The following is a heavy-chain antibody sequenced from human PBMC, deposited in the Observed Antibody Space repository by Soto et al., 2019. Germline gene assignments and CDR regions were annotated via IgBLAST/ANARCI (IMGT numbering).Heavy chain of an antibody. V-gene: IGHV4-31*03. CDR1: GGSINRGGNY. J-gene: IGHJ4*02. CDR2: LYYSGST. Sequence: SRTLSLTCPVSGGSINRGGNYWSWIRQHPGKGLEWFGYLYYSGSTYSDPSLKSRVTISVDTSKNQFSLKLTSVTAADPAVYFCSGPQTICGIITVLDYWGQGTRVTVSS. CDR3: SGPQTICGIITVLDY. D-gene: IGHD2-21*01.